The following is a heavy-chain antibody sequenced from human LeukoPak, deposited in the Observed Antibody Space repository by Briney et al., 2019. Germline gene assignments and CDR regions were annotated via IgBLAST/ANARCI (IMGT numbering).Heavy chain of an antibody. V-gene: IGHV4-34*01. D-gene: IGHD1-26*01. J-gene: IGHJ4*02. CDR2: INHSGST. CDR1: GGSFSGYY. CDR3: ARGYSGSYDLDF. Sequence: SETLSLTCAVYGGSFSGYYWSWIRQPPGKGLEWIGEINHSGSTNYNPSLKSRVTISVDTSKNQFSLKLTSVTAADTAVYYCARGYSGSYDLDFWGQGTLVTVSS.